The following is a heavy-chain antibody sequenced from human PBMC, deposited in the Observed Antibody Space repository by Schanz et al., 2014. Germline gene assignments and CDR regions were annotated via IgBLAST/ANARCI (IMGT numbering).Heavy chain of an antibody. J-gene: IGHJ5*02. Sequence: EVQLVASGGGLVKPGGSLRLSCAASGFTFNNFNMNWVRQAPGKGLEWVSSISSSGSSIYYADSVKGRFTISRDNANNSLFLRVNSLRAEDTAVYYCASDYNYFETEAPWGQGTLVTFSS. CDR2: ISSSGSSI. D-gene: IGHD3-16*01. CDR1: GFTFNNFN. CDR3: ASDYNYFETEAP. V-gene: IGHV3-21*06.